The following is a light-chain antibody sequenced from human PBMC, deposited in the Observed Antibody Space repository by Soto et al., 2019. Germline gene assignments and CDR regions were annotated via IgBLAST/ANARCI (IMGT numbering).Light chain of an antibody. CDR2: GAS. Sequence: EIVLTQSPGTLSLSPGERATLSCRASQSVNSRYLAWYQQKPGQAPRLLIYGASSRATGIPDRFSGSGSGTDFTLTISRLETDDFAVYYCQQYGNSPLTFGQGTKVEIK. J-gene: IGKJ1*01. V-gene: IGKV3-20*01. CDR3: QQYGNSPLT. CDR1: QSVNSRY.